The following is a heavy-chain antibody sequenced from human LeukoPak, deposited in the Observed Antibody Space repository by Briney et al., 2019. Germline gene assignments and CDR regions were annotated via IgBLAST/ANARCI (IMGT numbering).Heavy chain of an antibody. J-gene: IGHJ5*02. V-gene: IGHV3-21*01. CDR2: INSDSNYI. CDR1: GFTFSAYN. CDR3: VGGRYSYH. Sequence: PGGSLRLSCAASGFTFSAYNMIWGRQAPGKGLEWVSSINSDSNYIYYADSVKGRFTISRDNTKNSLYLQMNSLRVDDTAVYHRVGGRYSYHWGQGTLVTVSS. D-gene: IGHD5-18*01.